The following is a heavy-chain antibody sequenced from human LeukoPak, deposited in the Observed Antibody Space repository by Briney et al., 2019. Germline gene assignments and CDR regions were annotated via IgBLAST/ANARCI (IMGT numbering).Heavy chain of an antibody. J-gene: IGHJ4*02. D-gene: IGHD3-3*01. CDR1: GFTFDDYA. CDR3: ATDRGWRTSGYYLYYFEY. CDR2: IRWNSGSI. Sequence: PGGSLRLSCAASGFTFDDYAMHWVRQAPGKGLEWVSGIRWNSGSIGYADSVKGRFTISRDNTMNSLYLQMSSLRAEDTAVYYCATDRGWRTSGYYLYYFEYWGQGTLVTYSS. V-gene: IGHV3-9*01.